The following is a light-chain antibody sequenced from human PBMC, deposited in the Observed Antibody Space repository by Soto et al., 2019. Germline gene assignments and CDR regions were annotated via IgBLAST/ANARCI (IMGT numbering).Light chain of an antibody. J-gene: IGKJ2*01. V-gene: IGKV3-20*01. CDR2: GAS. CDR3: QQYGSSPHMYT. Sequence: EIVLTQSPGTLSLSPGERVTLSCRTSQSVSRNYLAWYQQKPGQTPRLLIYGASSRATGIPDRFSGSGSGTYFTFTISILEAEDFAVYYCQQYGSSPHMYTLGQGTKLEIK. CDR1: QSVSRNY.